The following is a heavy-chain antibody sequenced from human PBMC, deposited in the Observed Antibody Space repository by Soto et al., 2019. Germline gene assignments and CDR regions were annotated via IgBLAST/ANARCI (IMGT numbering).Heavy chain of an antibody. CDR3: AGGIWNDNAY. CDR2: INPDGSNT. J-gene: IGHJ4*02. V-gene: IGHV3-74*01. CDR1: GFTFSVNW. Sequence: PGGSLRLSCAASGFTFSVNWMHWVRQAPGKGLLWVSRINPDGSNTDYADSVKGRFTISRDNAKNTLYLQMNSLRAEDTAVYYCAGGIWNDNAYWGQGTLVTVSS. D-gene: IGHD1-1*01.